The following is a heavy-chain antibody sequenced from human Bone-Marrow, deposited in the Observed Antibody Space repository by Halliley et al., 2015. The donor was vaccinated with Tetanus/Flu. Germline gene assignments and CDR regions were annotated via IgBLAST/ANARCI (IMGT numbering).Heavy chain of an antibody. Sequence: WVAAISFSGDAILYADSVRGRFTISRDDSKNMVFLQMNNLRAEDTALYHCVNTGYNYGPARGSWGQGTLVTVSS. CDR3: VNTGYNYGPARGS. CDR2: ISFSGDAI. V-gene: IGHV3-23*01. J-gene: IGHJ4*02. D-gene: IGHD5-12*01.